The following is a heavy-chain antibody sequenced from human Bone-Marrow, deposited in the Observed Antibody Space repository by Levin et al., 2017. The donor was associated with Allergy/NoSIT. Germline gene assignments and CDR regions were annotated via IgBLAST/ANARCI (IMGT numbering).Heavy chain of an antibody. Sequence: GESLKISCAASGFTFGSHEMNWVRQAPGKGLEWISYISSSGTTKYYADSVKGRFTISRDNAKNSLTLQMNSLRAEDTAVYYCARGIIGDVRVAHKEAFDIWGQGTMVSVSS. J-gene: IGHJ3*02. CDR2: ISSSGTTK. CDR1: GFTFGSHE. CDR3: ARGIIGDVRVAHKEAFDI. D-gene: IGHD2-8*02. V-gene: IGHV3-48*03.